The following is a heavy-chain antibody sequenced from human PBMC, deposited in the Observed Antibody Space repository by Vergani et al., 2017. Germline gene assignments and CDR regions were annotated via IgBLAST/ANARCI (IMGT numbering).Heavy chain of an antibody. J-gene: IGHJ4*02. Sequence: EVQLVESGGGLVKPGGSLRLSCAASGFTFSNAWMSWVRQAPGKGLEWVGRIKSKTDGGTTDYAAPVKGRFTISRDDSKNTLYLQMNSLKTEDTAVYYCARVRQVAGTVDYWGQGTLVTVSS. CDR3: ARVRQVAGTVDY. CDR2: IKSKTDGGTT. D-gene: IGHD6-19*01. CDR1: GFTFSNAW. V-gene: IGHV3-15*01.